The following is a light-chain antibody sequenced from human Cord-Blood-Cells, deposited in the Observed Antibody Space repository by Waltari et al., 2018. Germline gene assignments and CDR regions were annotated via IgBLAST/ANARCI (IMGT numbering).Light chain of an antibody. Sequence: DIVMTQSPDSLAVSLGERATINSKSSQSVLYSSNNKNYLAWYQQKPGQPPKLLIYWASTRESGVPDRFSGSGSGTDFTLTISSLQAEDVAVYYCQQYYSTPFTFGPGTNVDIK. J-gene: IGKJ3*01. CDR3: QQYYSTPFT. V-gene: IGKV4-1*01. CDR2: WAS. CDR1: QSVLYSSNNKNY.